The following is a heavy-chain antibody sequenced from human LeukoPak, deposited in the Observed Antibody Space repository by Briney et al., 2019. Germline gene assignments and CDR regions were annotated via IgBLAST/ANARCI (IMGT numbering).Heavy chain of an antibody. V-gene: IGHV4-4*07. Sequence: SETLSLTCTVSGGSISSYYWSWIRQPAGKGLEWIGRIYTSGSTNYNPSLKSRVTMSVDTSKNQFSLKLSSVTAADTAVYYCARDEMEAYRGGDCPVGFDPWGQGTLVTVSS. CDR1: GGSISSYY. D-gene: IGHD2-21*01. CDR2: IYTSGST. J-gene: IGHJ5*02. CDR3: ARDEMEAYRGGDCPVGFDP.